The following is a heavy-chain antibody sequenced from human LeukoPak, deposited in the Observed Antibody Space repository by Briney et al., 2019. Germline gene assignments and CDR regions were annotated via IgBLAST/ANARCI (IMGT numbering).Heavy chain of an antibody. CDR3: ARDCGDIVATIYADNCALDI. J-gene: IGHJ3*02. D-gene: IGHD5-12*01. CDR1: GGSISSYY. Sequence: SETLSLTCTVSGGSISSYYWSWIRQPAGKGLEWIGRIYTSGSTNYNPSLKSRVTMSVDTSKNQFSLKLSSVTAADTAVYYCARDCGDIVATIYADNCALDIWGQGTMVTVSS. V-gene: IGHV4-4*07. CDR2: IYTSGST.